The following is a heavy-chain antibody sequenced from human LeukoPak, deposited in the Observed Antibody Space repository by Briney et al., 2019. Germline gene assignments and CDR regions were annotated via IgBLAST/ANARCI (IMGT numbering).Heavy chain of an antibody. J-gene: IGHJ4*02. CDR2: ISSSGSTI. Sequence: GGSLRLSCAASGFTFSDYYMSWIRQAPGKGLEWVSYISSSGSTIYYADSVKGRFTISRDNAKNSLYLQMNSLRAEDTAVYYCAKEGAVTTSGYYFDYWGQGTLVTVSS. CDR3: AKEGAVTTSGYYFDY. D-gene: IGHD4-17*01. CDR1: GFTFSDYY. V-gene: IGHV3-11*01.